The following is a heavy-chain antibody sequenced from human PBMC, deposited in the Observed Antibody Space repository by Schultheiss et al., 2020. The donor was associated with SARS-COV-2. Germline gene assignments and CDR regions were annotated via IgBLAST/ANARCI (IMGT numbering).Heavy chain of an antibody. D-gene: IGHD2-2*02. Sequence: TLSLTCTVYGGSFSGYYWSWIRQPPGKALEWLALIYWNDDKRYSPSLKSRLTITKDTSKNQVVLTMTNMDPVDTATYYCAHRLGDIVVVPAAINAFDIWGQGTMVTVSS. CDR2: IYWNDDK. CDR1: GGSFSGYYW. V-gene: IGHV2-5*01. J-gene: IGHJ3*02. CDR3: AHRLGDIVVVPAAINAFDI.